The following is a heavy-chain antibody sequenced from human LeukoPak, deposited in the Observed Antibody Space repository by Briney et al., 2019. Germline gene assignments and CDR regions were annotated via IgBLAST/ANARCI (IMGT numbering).Heavy chain of an antibody. D-gene: IGHD2-2*01. CDR1: DFLFSSYA. J-gene: IGHJ4*02. CDR2: IGASGSST. V-gene: IGHV3-23*01. Sequence: GGSLRLSCAASDFLFSSYAMNWVRQAPGKGLEWVSVIGASGSSTYYADSVKGRFTISRDNSKNTLYLQMNSLRAEDTAVYYCAKAGIVVVPAAKLKSYYFDYWGQGTLVTVSS. CDR3: AKAGIVVVPAAKLKSYYFDY.